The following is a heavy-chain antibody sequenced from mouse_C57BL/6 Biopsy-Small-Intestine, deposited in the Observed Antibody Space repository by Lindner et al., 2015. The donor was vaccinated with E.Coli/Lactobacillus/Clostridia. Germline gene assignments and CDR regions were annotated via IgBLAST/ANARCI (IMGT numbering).Heavy chain of an antibody. CDR2: IDPANGNT. Sequence: VQLQESGAELVRPGASVKLSCTASGFNIKDDYMHWVKQRPEQGLEWIGRIDPANGNTKYAPKFQDKATITADTSSNTAYLQLSSLTSEDSAVYFCARYGNYRAMDYWGQGTSVTVSS. D-gene: IGHD2-1*01. V-gene: IGHV14-3*01. CDR3: ARYGNYRAMDY. J-gene: IGHJ4*01. CDR1: GFNIKDDY.